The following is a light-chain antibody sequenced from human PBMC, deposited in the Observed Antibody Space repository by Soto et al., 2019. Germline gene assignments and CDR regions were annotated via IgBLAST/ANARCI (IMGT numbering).Light chain of an antibody. CDR2: CSS. CDR1: QSVSTRD. Sequence: ERMLTQSPGTLSLSPGERATLSCRASQSVSTRDSGWYQQKPGQAPRLLIYCSSIRAAVIPDRFSGSGSGTDFTLPISRREPGDFAVYYCHQFGSSPLAFTFGQGTKLEI. J-gene: IGKJ2*01. V-gene: IGKV3-20*01. CDR3: HQFGSSPLAFT.